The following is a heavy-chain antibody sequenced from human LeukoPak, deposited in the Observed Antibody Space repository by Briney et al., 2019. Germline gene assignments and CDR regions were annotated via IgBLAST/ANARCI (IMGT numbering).Heavy chain of an antibody. V-gene: IGHV3-30*02. CDR1: GFTFSTYG. D-gene: IGHD6-13*01. J-gene: IGHJ4*02. Sequence: GGSLRLSCEASGFTFSTYGMHWVRQAPGKGLEWVAYIRYDGSEKYYVDSVKGRFTISRDNSKNTVYMQMNSLRPEGTAVYYCAKIGAAGSWNYFDYWGQGTLVTVSS. CDR2: IRYDGSEK. CDR3: AKIGAAGSWNYFDY.